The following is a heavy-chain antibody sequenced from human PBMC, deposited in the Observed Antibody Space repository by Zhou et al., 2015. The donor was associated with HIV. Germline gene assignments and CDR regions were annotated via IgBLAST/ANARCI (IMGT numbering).Heavy chain of an antibody. J-gene: IGHJ4*01. V-gene: IGHV1-2*02. D-gene: IGHD6-19*01. CDR1: GNIFSASF. CDR3: ARGVSSGWSHYFDF. Sequence: QVQLVQSGAELKKPGASVKVSCKASGNIFSASFIHWVRQAPGQGPEWLGWIKANSGGTNYAPTFEGRVSVTRDTSINTTYMELNSLRFDDTAIYYCARGVSSGWSHYFDFWGQGTVITVSS. CDR2: IKANSGGT.